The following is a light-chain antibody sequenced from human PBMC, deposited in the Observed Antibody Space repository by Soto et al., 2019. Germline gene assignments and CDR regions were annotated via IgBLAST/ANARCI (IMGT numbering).Light chain of an antibody. CDR3: QQYDSYSPRT. Sequence: DIQMTQSPSTMSASVGDRVTITCRASQSISRWLAWYQQKPGKAPNLLIYDASSLESGVPSRFSGSGPGTEFSLTIICLQPDDSAASYCQQYDSYSPRTFGQGTELEIK. J-gene: IGKJ2*02. CDR1: QSISRW. CDR2: DAS. V-gene: IGKV1-5*01.